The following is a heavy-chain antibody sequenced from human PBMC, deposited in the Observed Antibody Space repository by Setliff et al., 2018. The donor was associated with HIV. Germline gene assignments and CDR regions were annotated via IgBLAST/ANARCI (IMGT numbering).Heavy chain of an antibody. CDR1: GFTFSSSV. V-gene: IGHV1-58*02. CDR2: IVVGSGNS. J-gene: IGHJ4*02. Sequence: GASLPFSCPASGFTFSSSVIQWVRQARGQRLEWIGWIVVGSGNSNHAQKVQERVTISRDMATSTAYMELSGLRSEDTAVYYCAAAPSPVAPGNWGQGTLVTVSS. D-gene: IGHD2-21*01. CDR3: AAAPSPVAPGN.